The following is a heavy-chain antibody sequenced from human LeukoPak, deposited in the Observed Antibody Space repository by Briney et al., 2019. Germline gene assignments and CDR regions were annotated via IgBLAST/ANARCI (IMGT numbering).Heavy chain of an antibody. J-gene: IGHJ4*02. CDR2: INPNSGGT. V-gene: IGHV1-2*02. CDR3: APSLYYYDSSGYYTLDY. Sequence: ASVKVSCKASGYTFTGYYMHWVRQAPGQGLEWMGWINPNSGGTNYAQKFQGRVTMTRETSISTAYMELSRLRSDDTAVYYCAPSLYYYDSSGYYTLDYWGQGTLVTVSS. CDR1: GYTFTGYY. D-gene: IGHD3-22*01.